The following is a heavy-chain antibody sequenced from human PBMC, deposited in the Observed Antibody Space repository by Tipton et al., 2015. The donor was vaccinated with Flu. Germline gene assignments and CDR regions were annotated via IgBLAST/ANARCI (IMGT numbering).Heavy chain of an antibody. V-gene: IGHV1-8*01. CDR2: MNPNSGNT. D-gene: IGHD6-19*01. Sequence: QVQLVQSGAEVKKPGASVKVSCKASGYTFTSYDINWVRQATGQGLEWMGWMNPNSGNTGYAQKFQGRVTMTRNTSISTAYMELSSLRSEDTAVYYCARGRIDRRSGAGRTNWFDPWGQGTLVTVSS. CDR1: GYTFTSYD. J-gene: IGHJ5*02. CDR3: ARGRIDRRSGAGRTNWFDP.